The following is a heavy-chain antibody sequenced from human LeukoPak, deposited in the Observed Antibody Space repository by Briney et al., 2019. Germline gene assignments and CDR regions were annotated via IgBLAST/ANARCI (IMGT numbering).Heavy chain of an antibody. Sequence: ASVTVSCKASGYTFTKYEINWVRQTTGQGLEWMGWMNPNSGNTGHAQKFQGRVTLTRSTSIRTAYMELSSLRSDDTAVYCCARANGDYDYWGQGTLVTVSS. D-gene: IGHD4-17*01. V-gene: IGHV1-8*01. CDR3: ARANGDYDY. CDR1: GYTFTKYE. CDR2: MNPNSGNT. J-gene: IGHJ4*02.